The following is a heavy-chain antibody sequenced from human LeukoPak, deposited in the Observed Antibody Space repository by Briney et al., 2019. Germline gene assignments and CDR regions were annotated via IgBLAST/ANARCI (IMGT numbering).Heavy chain of an antibody. D-gene: IGHD3-10*01. V-gene: IGHV3-48*04. J-gene: IGHJ5*01. CDR1: GFTFSSYS. Sequence: GGSLRLSCAASGFTFSSYSMNWVRQAPGKGLEWVSYISSSSSTIYYADSVKGRFTISRDNAKNSLYLQMNSLRAEDTAVYYCAKDRGFGELWFDYWGQGTLVTVSS. CDR3: AKDRGFGELWFDY. CDR2: ISSSSSTI.